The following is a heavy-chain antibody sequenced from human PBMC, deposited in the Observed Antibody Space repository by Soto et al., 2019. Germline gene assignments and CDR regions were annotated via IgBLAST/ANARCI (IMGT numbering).Heavy chain of an antibody. CDR3: ARSATRGYSYGYPYYFDY. Sequence: EVQLVESGGGLVQPGGSLRLSCAASGFTFSSYAMNWVRQAPGKGLEWVSYISSSGSTIYYADSVKGRFTISRDNAKNSLYLQMNSLRAEDTAVYYCARSATRGYSYGYPYYFDYWGQGTLVTVSS. CDR1: GFTFSSYA. J-gene: IGHJ4*02. D-gene: IGHD5-18*01. V-gene: IGHV3-48*03. CDR2: ISSSGSTI.